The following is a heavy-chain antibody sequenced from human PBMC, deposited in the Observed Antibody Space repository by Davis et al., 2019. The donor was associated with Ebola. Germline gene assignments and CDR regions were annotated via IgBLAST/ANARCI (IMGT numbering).Heavy chain of an antibody. V-gene: IGHV4-31*03. Sequence: MPSETLSLTCTVSGGSISSGGYYWSWIRQHPGKGLEWIGYIHYSGSTYYNPSLQSRVTISVDTSKNQFSLKLSSVTAADTAVYYCARPNSGYDLALDYWGQGTLVTVSS. CDR2: IHYSGST. CDR1: GGSISSGGYY. J-gene: IGHJ4*02. CDR3: ARPNSGYDLALDY. D-gene: IGHD5-12*01.